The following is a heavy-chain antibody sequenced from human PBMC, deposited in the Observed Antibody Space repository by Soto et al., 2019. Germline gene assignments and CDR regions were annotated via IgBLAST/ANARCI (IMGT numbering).Heavy chain of an antibody. V-gene: IGHV1-8*01. Sequence: QVQLVQSGAEVKKPGASVKVSCKASGYTFTSYDINWVRQATGQGLEWMGWMNPNSGNTGYAQKFQGRVTMTRNTSITTAYMELSSLRSEDTSVYYCARGDNFYYGMDVWGQGTTVTVSS. CDR3: ARGDNFYYGMDV. D-gene: IGHD3-9*01. CDR2: MNPNSGNT. J-gene: IGHJ6*02. CDR1: GYTFTSYD.